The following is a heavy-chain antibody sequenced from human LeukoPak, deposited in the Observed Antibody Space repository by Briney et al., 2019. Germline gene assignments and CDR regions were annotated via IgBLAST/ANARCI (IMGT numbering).Heavy chain of an antibody. Sequence: GASVKVSCKASGYTFTGYYMHWVRQAPGQGLEWMGWINPNSGGTNYAQKFQGRVTMTRDTSISTAYMELSRLRSDDTAVYYCAREGNYYGSGRTINWFDPWGQGTLVTVSS. CDR1: GYTFTGYY. CDR3: AREGNYYGSGRTINWFDP. CDR2: INPNSGGT. D-gene: IGHD3-10*01. V-gene: IGHV1-2*02. J-gene: IGHJ5*02.